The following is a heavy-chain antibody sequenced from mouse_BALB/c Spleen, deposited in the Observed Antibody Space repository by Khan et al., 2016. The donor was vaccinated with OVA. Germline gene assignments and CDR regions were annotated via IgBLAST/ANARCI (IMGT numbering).Heavy chain of an antibody. CDR1: GFNIKDTY. CDR2: IDPANGNS. CDR3: VRDYWDVFAY. D-gene: IGHD4-1*01. Sequence: EVQLQQSGAELVKPGASVKLSCTASGFNIKDTYMHWVKKRPEQGLEWIGRIDPANGNSKYDPKFQGKATITADTSSNTAYLQLSSLTYEDTAVYYCVRDYWDVFAYWGQGTLVTVSA. V-gene: IGHV14-3*02. J-gene: IGHJ3*01.